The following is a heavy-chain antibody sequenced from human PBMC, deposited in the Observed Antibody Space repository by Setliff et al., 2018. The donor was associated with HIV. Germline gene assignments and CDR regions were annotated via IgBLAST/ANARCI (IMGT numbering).Heavy chain of an antibody. CDR2: ITAYSGNT. D-gene: IGHD3-10*01. V-gene: IGHV1-18*01. CDR1: GGTFSSYV. J-gene: IGHJ4*02. CDR3: ARGVRGVIIDWYYFDY. Sequence: ASVKVSCKASGGTFSSYVISWVRQAPGQGLEWMGWITAYSGNTDYAQRLQGRVTMTTDTSTSTAYMELRSLRSDDTAVYYCARGVRGVIIDWYYFDYWGQGTLVTVSS.